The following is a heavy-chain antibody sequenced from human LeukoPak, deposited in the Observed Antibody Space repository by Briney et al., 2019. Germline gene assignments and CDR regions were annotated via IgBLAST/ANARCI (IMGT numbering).Heavy chain of an antibody. CDR1: GFTFSIYA. V-gene: IGHV3-23*01. J-gene: IGHJ4*02. CDR2: ISGSGGST. Sequence: GGSLRLSCAASGFTFSIYAMNWVRQAPGKGLEWVSAISGSGGSTYYADSVKGRFTISRDNSKNTLYLQMNSLRAEDTAVYYCAKASRFGEFAFDYWGQGTLVTVSS. D-gene: IGHD3-10*01. CDR3: AKASRFGEFAFDY.